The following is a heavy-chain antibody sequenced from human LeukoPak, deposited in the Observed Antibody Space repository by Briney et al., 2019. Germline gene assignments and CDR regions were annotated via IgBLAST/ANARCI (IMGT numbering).Heavy chain of an antibody. V-gene: IGHV1-69*05. J-gene: IGHJ4*02. CDR1: GGTFSSYA. Sequence: SVKVSCKASGGTFSSYAISLVRHAPGQGLEWMGRIIPIFGTANYAQKFQGRVTITTDESTSTAYMELSSLRSEVTAVYYCSLTRRYSYGPNIDYWGQGTLVTVSS. CDR2: IIPIFGTA. D-gene: IGHD5-18*01. CDR3: SLTRRYSYGPNIDY.